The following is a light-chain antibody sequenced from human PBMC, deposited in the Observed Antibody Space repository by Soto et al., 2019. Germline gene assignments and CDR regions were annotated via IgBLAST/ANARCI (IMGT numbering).Light chain of an antibody. J-gene: IGKJ1*01. V-gene: IGKV3-20*01. CDR2: AAS. CDR1: QSVTSSY. CDR3: QQYGSSPWT. Sequence: EIVLTQSPGTLSLSPGERASLSCRASQSVTSSYLAWYQQKPGQAPRLLIYAASSRATGIPERLSGSGSGTDFKLTISRLEPEDVAVYYCQQYGSSPWTCGQGTKVEIK.